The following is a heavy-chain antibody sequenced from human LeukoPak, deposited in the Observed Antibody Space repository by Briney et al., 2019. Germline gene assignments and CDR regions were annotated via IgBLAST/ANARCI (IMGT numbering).Heavy chain of an antibody. CDR3: ARIRTTVTTSDY. D-gene: IGHD4-11*01. CDR2: ISSSGSTT. V-gene: IGHV3-48*03. CDR1: GFTFSSYE. Sequence: GGSLRLSCAASGFTFSSYEMNWVRQAPGKGLEWVSYISSSGSTTYYADSVKGRFTISRDNAENSLYLQMSSLTAEDTAVYFCARIRTTVTTSDYWGQGTLVTVSS. J-gene: IGHJ4*02.